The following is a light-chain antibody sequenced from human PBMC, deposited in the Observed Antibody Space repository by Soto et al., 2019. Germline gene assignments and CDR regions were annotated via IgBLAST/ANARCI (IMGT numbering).Light chain of an antibody. CDR3: TSYTTGSSLVV. J-gene: IGLJ2*01. CDR1: SSDVGGYNY. CDR2: DVT. V-gene: IGLV2-14*03. Sequence: QSALTQPASVSGSPGQSITISCTGTSSDVGGYNYVSWYQHHPGKAPKVIIYDVTNRPTGVSDRFSGSKSGNTASLTISGLQAEDEAEYFCTSYTTGSSLVVFGGGTKVTVL.